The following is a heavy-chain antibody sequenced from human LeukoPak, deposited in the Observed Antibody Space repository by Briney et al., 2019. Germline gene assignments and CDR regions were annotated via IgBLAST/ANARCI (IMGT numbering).Heavy chain of an antibody. V-gene: IGHV4-34*01. CDR2: INHSGST. D-gene: IGHD6-19*01. CDR1: GGSFSGYY. Sequence: PSETLSLTCAVYGGSFSGYYWGWIRQPPGKGLEWIGEINHSGSTNYNPSLKSRVTISVDTSKNQFSLKLSSVTAADTAVYYCARAAVGSNGWPFDYWGQGTLVTVSS. J-gene: IGHJ4*02. CDR3: ARAAVGSNGWPFDY.